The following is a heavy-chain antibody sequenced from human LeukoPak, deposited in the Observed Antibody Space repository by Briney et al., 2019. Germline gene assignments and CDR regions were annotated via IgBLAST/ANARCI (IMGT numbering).Heavy chain of an antibody. CDR1: GGSFSGYY. V-gene: IGHV4-34*01. CDR3: ARGAQTYYDKAPVDY. D-gene: IGHD3-22*01. Sequence: PSETLSRTCAVYGGSFSGYYWSWIRQPPGKGLEWIGEINHSRSTNYNPSLKSRVIISVDTSKSQFSLKLNSMTAADTAVYYCARGAQTYYDKAPVDYWGQGTLVTVSS. CDR2: INHSRST. J-gene: IGHJ4*02.